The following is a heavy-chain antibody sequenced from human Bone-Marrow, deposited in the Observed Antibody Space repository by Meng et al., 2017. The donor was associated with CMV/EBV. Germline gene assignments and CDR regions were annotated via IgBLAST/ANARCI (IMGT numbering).Heavy chain of an antibody. V-gene: IGHV3-74*01. CDR2: INSDGSST. CDR3: AREKDRRDPAPDAFDI. Sequence: GESLKISCAASGFNFSSDWMHWVRQAPGKGLVWVSLINSDGSSTTYADSVKGRFTISRDNAKNTLYLQMNSLRAEDTAVYYCAREKDRRDPAPDAFDIWGQGTMVTVSS. J-gene: IGHJ3*02. D-gene: IGHD2-21*02. CDR1: GFNFSSDW.